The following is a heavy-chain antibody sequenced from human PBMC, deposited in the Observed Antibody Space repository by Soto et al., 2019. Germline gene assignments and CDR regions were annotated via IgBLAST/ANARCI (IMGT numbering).Heavy chain of an antibody. J-gene: IGHJ3*02. CDR1: GGSVSSGSFY. CDR3: ARQLAVEGTVMVDAYDI. Sequence: QVQLQESGPGLVKPSETLSLTCTVSGGSVSSGSFYWSWIRQPPGKGLEWIGYSSYSGSTHYNPSLKSRVSISVDTSKNQFSLKLSSLTAADTAVYYCARQLAVEGTVMVDAYDIWGQGTMVTVSS. CDR2: SSYSGST. V-gene: IGHV4-61*01. D-gene: IGHD5-18*01.